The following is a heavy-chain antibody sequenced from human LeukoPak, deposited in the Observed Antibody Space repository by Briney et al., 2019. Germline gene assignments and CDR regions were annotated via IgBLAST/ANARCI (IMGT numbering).Heavy chain of an antibody. J-gene: IGHJ5*02. Sequence: PGGSLRLSCAASGFTFSSYSMNWVRQAPGKGLEWVSSISSSSSYIYYADSVKGRFTISRDNAKNSLYLQMNSLRAEDTAVYYCARDWSVVVVAATPGAYWFDPWGQGTLVTVSS. CDR2: ISSSSSYI. CDR3: ARDWSVVVVAATPGAYWFDP. D-gene: IGHD2-15*01. V-gene: IGHV3-21*01. CDR1: GFTFSSYS.